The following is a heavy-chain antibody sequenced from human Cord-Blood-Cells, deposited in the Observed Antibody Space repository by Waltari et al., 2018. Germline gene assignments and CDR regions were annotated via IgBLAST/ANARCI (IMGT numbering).Heavy chain of an antibody. Sequence: QAQLQASGPGLVTPSATLSRTCTVSAGSIISCYWSWIRQPPGKGLEWIGYIYYSGSTNYIPSLKSRVTISVATSKNQFSLKRSSVTAADTAVYYCAGGNGWDAFDIWGPGTMVTVSS. V-gene: IGHV4-59*01. D-gene: IGHD6-19*01. J-gene: IGHJ3*02. CDR2: IYYSGST. CDR3: AGGNGWDAFDI. CDR1: AGSIISCY.